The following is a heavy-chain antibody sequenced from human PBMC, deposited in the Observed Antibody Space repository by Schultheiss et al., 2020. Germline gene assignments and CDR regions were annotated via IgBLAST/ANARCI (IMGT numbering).Heavy chain of an antibody. CDR3: ATSTPNSSSWYHPSSPWYFQH. D-gene: IGHD6-13*01. J-gene: IGHJ1*01. CDR1: GNSFTSSW. Sequence: GESLKISCKDPGNSFTSSWIGWVRQMPGKGLEWMGIIYPGDSDTRYSPSFQGQVTMSADKSINTAYLQWSSLEASDTAMYYCATSTPNSSSWYHPSSPWYFQHWGQGTLVTVSS. CDR2: IYPGDSDT. V-gene: IGHV5-51*01.